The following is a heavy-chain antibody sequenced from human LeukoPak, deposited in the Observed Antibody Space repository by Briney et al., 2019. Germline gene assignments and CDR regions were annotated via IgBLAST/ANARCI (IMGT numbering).Heavy chain of an antibody. Sequence: GESLKISCQGSGYSFTDYWVGWVRQMPGKGLEWMGIIYPGDSDTRYSPSFQGQVTISADKSISTAYLQWSSLKASDTAMYYCARRKYYYDSSGYYHRGYFDYWGQGTLVTVSS. CDR3: ARRKYYYDSSGYYHRGYFDY. D-gene: IGHD3-22*01. CDR2: IYPGDSDT. V-gene: IGHV5-51*01. CDR1: GYSFTDYW. J-gene: IGHJ4*02.